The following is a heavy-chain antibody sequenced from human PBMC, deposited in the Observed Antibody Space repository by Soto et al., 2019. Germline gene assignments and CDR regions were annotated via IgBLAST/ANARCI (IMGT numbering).Heavy chain of an antibody. V-gene: IGHV5-51*01. CDR2: IYPGDSDT. D-gene: IGHD4-4*01. CDR3: ARRVINDYSFYYYYEYDRAV. Sequence: GESLKISCKGSGYSFTSYWIGWVRQMPGKGLEWMGIIYPGDSDTRYSPSFQGQVTISADKSISTAYLQWSSLKASDTAMYYCARRVINDYSFYYYYEYDRAVGGKGTTVTVSS. J-gene: IGHJ6*04. CDR1: GYSFTSYW.